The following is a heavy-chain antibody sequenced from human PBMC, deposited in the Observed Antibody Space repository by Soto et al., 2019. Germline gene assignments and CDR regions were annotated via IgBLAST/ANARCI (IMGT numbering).Heavy chain of an antibody. D-gene: IGHD3-22*01. CDR2: IYYSGST. CDR1: GGSISSYY. Sequence: SETLSLTCTVSGGSISSYYWSWIRQPPGKGLEWIGYIYYSGSTNYNPSLKSRVTISVATSKNQFSLKLSSVTAADTAVYYCARDLYYYDSRAAHAFDIWGQGTMVTVSS. J-gene: IGHJ3*02. CDR3: ARDLYYYDSRAAHAFDI. V-gene: IGHV4-59*01.